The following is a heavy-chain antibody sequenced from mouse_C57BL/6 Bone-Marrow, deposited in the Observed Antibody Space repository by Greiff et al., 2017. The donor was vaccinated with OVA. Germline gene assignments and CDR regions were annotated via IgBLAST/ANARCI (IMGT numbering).Heavy chain of an antibody. V-gene: IGHV5-6*02. CDR2: ISSGGSYT. CDR1: GFTFSSYG. J-gene: IGHJ3*01. CDR3: ARQGYYGNLQFAY. Sequence: DVTLVESGGDLVKPGGSLKLSCAASGFTFSSYGMSWVRQTPDKRLEWVATISSGGSYTYYPDSVKGRFTISRDNAKNTLYLQMSSLKSEDTAMYYCARQGYYGNLQFAYWGQGTLVTVSA. D-gene: IGHD1-1*01.